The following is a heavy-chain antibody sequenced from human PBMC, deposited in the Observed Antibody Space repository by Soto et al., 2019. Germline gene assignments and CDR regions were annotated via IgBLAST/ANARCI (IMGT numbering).Heavy chain of an antibody. CDR3: ARGRDSSGIWAISIDAFDI. CDR1: GGSISSGDYY. D-gene: IGHD3-22*01. V-gene: IGHV4-30-4*01. Sequence: SETLSLTCTVSGGSISSGDYYWSWIRQPPGKGLEWIGYIYYSGSTYYNPSLKSRVTISVDTSKNQFSLKLSSVTAADTAVYYCARGRDSSGIWAISIDAFDIWGQGTMVTVSS. J-gene: IGHJ3*02. CDR2: IYYSGST.